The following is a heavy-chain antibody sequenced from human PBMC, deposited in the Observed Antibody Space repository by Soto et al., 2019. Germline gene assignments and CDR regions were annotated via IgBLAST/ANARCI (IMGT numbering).Heavy chain of an antibody. J-gene: IGHJ3*02. Sequence: EVHLLESGGGLVQPGGSLRLSCAASGFTFFNYAMAWVRQAPGKGLDWVSTIGGGGTTYFADSVKGRFSISRDNSRDMVHLQMNSLRADDTAVYYCARRNQLWPYDAFDIWGQGTVVTVSS. CDR3: ARRNQLWPYDAFDI. V-gene: IGHV3-23*01. D-gene: IGHD1-1*01. CDR2: IGGGGTT. CDR1: GFTFFNYA.